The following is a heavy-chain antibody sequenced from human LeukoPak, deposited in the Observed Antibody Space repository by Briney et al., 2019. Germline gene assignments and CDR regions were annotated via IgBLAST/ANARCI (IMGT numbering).Heavy chain of an antibody. Sequence: GRSLRLSCAASGFTFSNHGMHWVRQAPGKGLEWVALIWYDGSNKEYAESVKGRFTISRDNSKNTLYLQMNSLRDEDTAVYYCARDQGTSTTAPKRKGRFDPWGQGTLVTVSS. CDR2: IWYDGSNK. CDR3: ARDQGTSTTAPKRKGRFDP. J-gene: IGHJ5*02. D-gene: IGHD1-1*01. V-gene: IGHV3-33*01. CDR1: GFTFSNHG.